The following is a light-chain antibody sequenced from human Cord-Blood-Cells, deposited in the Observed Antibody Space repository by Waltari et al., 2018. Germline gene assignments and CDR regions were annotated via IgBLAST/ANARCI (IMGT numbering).Light chain of an antibody. CDR2: GAT. V-gene: IGKV3-15*01. J-gene: IGKJ1*01. Sequence: EIVMTQSPATLSVSPGERATLSCRSSQSVSTNLAWYQQKHGQAPRLLIYGATTRATGIPARFSGSESGTEFTLTISSLQSEDFAVYYCQQYNNWPATFSQGTKVEIK. CDR3: QQYNNWPAT. CDR1: QSVSTN.